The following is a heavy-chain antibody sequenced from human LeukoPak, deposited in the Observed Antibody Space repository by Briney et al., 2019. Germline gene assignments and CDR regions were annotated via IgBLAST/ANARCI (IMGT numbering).Heavy chain of an antibody. Sequence: GGSLRLSCAASGFTFSSYAMSWVRQAPGKGLEWVPGISANGRITYYGDSLKGRFNISRDNSKTTVYLQMHSLRVEDTAIYYCAKGGYSGYRPLTFFDSWGQGTLVSVSS. D-gene: IGHD5-12*01. CDR2: ISANGRIT. CDR1: GFTFSSYA. CDR3: AKGGYSGYRPLTFFDS. V-gene: IGHV3-23*01. J-gene: IGHJ4*02.